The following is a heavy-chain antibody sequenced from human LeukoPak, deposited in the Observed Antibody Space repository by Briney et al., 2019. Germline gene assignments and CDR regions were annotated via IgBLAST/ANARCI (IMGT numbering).Heavy chain of an antibody. CDR1: GGSISSYY. Sequence: EPSETLSLTCTVSGGSISSYYWSWTRQPPGKGLEWIGYIYYSRSTNYNPSLKSRVTISVDTSKNQFSLKLSSVTAADTAVYYCARDDGGVDYWGQGTLVTVSS. CDR3: ARDDGGVDY. CDR2: IYYSRST. J-gene: IGHJ4*02. V-gene: IGHV4-59*01.